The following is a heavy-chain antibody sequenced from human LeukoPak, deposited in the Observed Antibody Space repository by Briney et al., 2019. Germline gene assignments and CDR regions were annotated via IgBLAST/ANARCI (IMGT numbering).Heavy chain of an antibody. CDR1: GYTFTSYY. V-gene: IGHV1-69*05. D-gene: IGHD4-17*01. J-gene: IGHJ3*02. CDR2: IIPIFGTA. CDR3: ARDLTTVPPGAFDI. Sequence: ASVKVSCKASGYTFTSYYMHWVRQAPGQGLEWMGGIIPIFGTANYAQKFQGRVTITTDESTSTAYMELSSLRSEDTAVYYCARDLTTVPPGAFDIWGQGTMVTVSS.